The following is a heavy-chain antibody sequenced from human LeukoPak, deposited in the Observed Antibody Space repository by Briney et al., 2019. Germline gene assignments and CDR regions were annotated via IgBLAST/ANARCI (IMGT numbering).Heavy chain of an antibody. J-gene: IGHJ4*02. Sequence: GGSLRLSCAASGFSFSDVYMSWIRQAPGKGLEWVSYISSSGSSTKYADSVKGRFTISRDNAKNSLYLQMNSLRVEDTAVYYCARDRGRVAGEYFDYRGQGTLVTVSS. D-gene: IGHD6-19*01. V-gene: IGHV3-11*06. CDR1: GFSFSDVY. CDR3: ARDRGRVAGEYFDY. CDR2: ISSSGSST.